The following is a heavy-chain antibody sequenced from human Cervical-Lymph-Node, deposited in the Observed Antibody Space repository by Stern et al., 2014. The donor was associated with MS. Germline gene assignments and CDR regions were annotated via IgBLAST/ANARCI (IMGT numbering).Heavy chain of an antibody. V-gene: IGHV5-51*03. CDR1: GYTFTHSW. CDR2: IYPGDSDT. CDR3: ARSTTTRDNFKY. J-gene: IGHJ4*02. Sequence: QLVQSGAEVKKPGESLKISCKGSGYTFTHSWIGWVRQMPGKGLEWMGIIYPGDSDTRYSPSFQGQVTISADKSISTTYLQWSSLKSSDTAMYYCARSTTTRDNFKYWGQGTLVTVSS. D-gene: IGHD4-17*01.